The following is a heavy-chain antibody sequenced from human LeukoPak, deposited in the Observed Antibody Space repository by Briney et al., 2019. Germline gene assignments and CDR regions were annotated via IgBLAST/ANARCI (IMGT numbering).Heavy chain of an antibody. Sequence: PSETLSLTCTVSGGSISSGGYYWSWIRQHPGKGLEWIGYIYYSGSTYYNPSLKSRVTISVDTSKNQFSLKLSSVTAADTAVYYCARRTPMVRGVITRLYYFDYWGQGTLVTVSS. J-gene: IGHJ4*02. CDR3: ARRTPMVRGVITRLYYFDY. CDR1: GGSISSGGYY. D-gene: IGHD3-10*01. CDR2: IYYSGST. V-gene: IGHV4-31*03.